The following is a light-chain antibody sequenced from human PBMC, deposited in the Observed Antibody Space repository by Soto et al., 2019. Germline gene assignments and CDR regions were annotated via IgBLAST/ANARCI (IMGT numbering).Light chain of an antibody. CDR3: QQRSDWPPMYT. CDR1: QSVSSY. Sequence: EIVLTQSPVTLSLSPGERVTLSCRASQSVSSYLAWYQQKPGQAPRLLIYDASNRATGIPARFSGSGSGTDFTLTISSLEPEDFAVYYCQQRSDWPPMYTFGQGTTMEIK. V-gene: IGKV3-11*01. CDR2: DAS. J-gene: IGKJ2*01.